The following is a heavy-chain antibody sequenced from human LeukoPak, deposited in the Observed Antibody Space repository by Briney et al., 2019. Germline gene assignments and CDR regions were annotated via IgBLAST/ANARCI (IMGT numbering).Heavy chain of an antibody. D-gene: IGHD3-10*01. Sequence: ASVKVSCKVSGYTLTELSMHWVRQAPGEGLEWMGGFDPEDGETIYAQKFQGRVTMTEDTSTDTAYMELSSLRSEDTAVYYCATGITMVRGGFDYYYGMDVWGKGTTVTVSS. J-gene: IGHJ6*04. CDR2: FDPEDGET. V-gene: IGHV1-24*01. CDR1: GYTLTELS. CDR3: ATGITMVRGGFDYYYGMDV.